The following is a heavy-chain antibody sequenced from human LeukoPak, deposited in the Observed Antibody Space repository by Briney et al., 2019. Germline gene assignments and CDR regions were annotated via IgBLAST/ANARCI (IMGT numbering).Heavy chain of an antibody. Sequence: SETLSLTCTVSGYSISSGYYWGWIRQPPGKGLEWIGSIYHSGSTYYNPSLKSRVTISVDTSKNPFSLKLSSVTAADTAVYYCASYSRGYYFDYWGQGTLVTVSS. CDR1: GYSISSGYY. D-gene: IGHD4-11*01. J-gene: IGHJ4*02. V-gene: IGHV4-38-2*02. CDR2: IYHSGST. CDR3: ASYSRGYYFDY.